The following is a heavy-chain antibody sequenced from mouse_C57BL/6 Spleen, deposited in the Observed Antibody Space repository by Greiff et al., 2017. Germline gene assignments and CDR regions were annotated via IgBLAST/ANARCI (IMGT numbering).Heavy chain of an antibody. Sequence: EVNVVESGGGLVQPGGSLSLSCAASGFTFTDYYMSWVRQPPGKALEWLGFIRNKANGYTTEYSASVKGRFTISRDNSQSILYLQMNALRAEDSATYYCGRYSGYDGWFAYWGQGTLVTVSA. V-gene: IGHV7-3*01. CDR1: GFTFTDYY. J-gene: IGHJ3*01. CDR3: GRYSGYDGWFAY. D-gene: IGHD2-2*01. CDR2: IRNKANGYTT.